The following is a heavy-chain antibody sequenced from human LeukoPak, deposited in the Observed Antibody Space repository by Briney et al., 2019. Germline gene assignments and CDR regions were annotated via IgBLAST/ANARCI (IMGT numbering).Heavy chain of an antibody. CDR2: ISGSGGST. Sequence: GGSLRLSCAASGFTFSSYAMSWVRQAPGKGLESVLAISGSGGSTYYADSVKGRFTISRDNSKNTLYLQMNSLRAEDTAVYYCAKLEDYCSSTSCYQNFDYWGQGTLVTVSS. CDR3: AKLEDYCSSTSCYQNFDY. D-gene: IGHD2-2*01. CDR1: GFTFSSYA. J-gene: IGHJ4*02. V-gene: IGHV3-23*01.